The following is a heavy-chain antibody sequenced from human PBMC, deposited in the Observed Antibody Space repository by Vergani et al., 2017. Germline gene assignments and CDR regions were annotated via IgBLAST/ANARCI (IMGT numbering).Heavy chain of an antibody. V-gene: IGHV1-69*12. CDR2: ISPIFGTA. CDR1: GGTFSSYA. Sequence: QVQLVQSGAEVKKPGSSVKVSCKASGGTFSSYAISWVRQAPGQGLEWMGGISPIFGTANYAQKFQGRVTITADESTSTAYMELSSLGSEDTAVYYCASVVITMVRGVISASANWFDPWGQGTLVTVSS. J-gene: IGHJ5*02. CDR3: ASVVITMVRGVISASANWFDP. D-gene: IGHD3-10*01.